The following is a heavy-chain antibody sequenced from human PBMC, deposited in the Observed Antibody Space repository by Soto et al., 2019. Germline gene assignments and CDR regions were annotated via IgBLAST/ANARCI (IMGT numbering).Heavy chain of an antibody. D-gene: IGHD6-19*01. Sequence: QVQLQESGPGLVKPSQTLSLTCTVSGGSISSGGYYWSWIRQHPGKGLEWIGYIYYSGSTYYNPSLKSRVTISVDTSKNQFSLKLSSVTAADTAVYYCARDNPMDKAAVAGTGIDYWGQGTLVTVSS. V-gene: IGHV4-31*03. J-gene: IGHJ4*02. CDR1: GGSISSGGYY. CDR2: IYYSGST. CDR3: ARDNPMDKAAVAGTGIDY.